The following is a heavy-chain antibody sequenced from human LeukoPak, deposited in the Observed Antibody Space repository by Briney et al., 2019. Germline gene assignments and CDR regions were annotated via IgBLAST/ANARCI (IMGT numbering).Heavy chain of an antibody. J-gene: IGHJ4*02. Sequence: PSQTLSLTCTVSGGSISSYYWSWIRQPPGKGLEWIGYIYYSGSTNYNPSLKSRVTISVDTSKNQFSLKLSSVTAADTAVHYCARDKGSWYYFDYWGQGTLVTVSS. D-gene: IGHD6-13*01. CDR1: GGSISSYY. CDR3: ARDKGSWYYFDY. CDR2: IYYSGST. V-gene: IGHV4-59*01.